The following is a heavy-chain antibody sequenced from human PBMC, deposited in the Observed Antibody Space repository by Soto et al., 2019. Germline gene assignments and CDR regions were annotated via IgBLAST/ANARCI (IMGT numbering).Heavy chain of an antibody. J-gene: IGHJ4*01. Sequence: LSLTCTVSGGSISSYYWSWIRQPPGKGLEWIGYIYYSGCTNYNPSLKSRVTISVDTSKNQFSLKLSSVTAADTAVYYCARMGVWWELHYEIPAIDYCGHGTLVTVSS. D-gene: IGHD2-15*01. CDR3: ARMGVWWELHYEIPAIDY. CDR2: IYYSGCT. CDR1: GGSISSYY. V-gene: IGHV4-59*01.